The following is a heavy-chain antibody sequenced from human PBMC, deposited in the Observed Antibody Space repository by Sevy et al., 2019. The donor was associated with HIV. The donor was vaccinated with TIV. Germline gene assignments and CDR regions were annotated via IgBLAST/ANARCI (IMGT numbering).Heavy chain of an antibody. CDR2: INTNTGNP. J-gene: IGHJ6*02. D-gene: IGHD1-1*01. CDR1: GYTFTSYA. CDR3: ARDLERRSRYYGMDV. Sequence: ASVKVSCKASGYTFTSYAMNWVRQAPGQGLEWMGWINTNTGNPTYAQGFTGRFVFSLDTSVSTAYLQINSLKAEDTAVYYCARDLERRSRYYGMDVWGQGTTVTVSS. V-gene: IGHV7-4-1*02.